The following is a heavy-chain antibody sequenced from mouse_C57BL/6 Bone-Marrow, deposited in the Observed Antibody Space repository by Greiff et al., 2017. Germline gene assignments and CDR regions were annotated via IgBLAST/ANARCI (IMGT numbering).Heavy chain of an antibody. Sequence: VQLKQSGTVLARPGASVKMSCKTSGYTFTSYWMHWVKQRPGQGLEWRGAIYPGNSDTSYNQKFKGKAKLTAVTSASTAYMELSSLTNEDSAVYYCTYSNYFFYAMDYWGQGTSVTVSS. CDR3: TYSNYFFYAMDY. V-gene: IGHV1-5*01. CDR2: IYPGNSDT. CDR1: GYTFTSYW. D-gene: IGHD2-5*01. J-gene: IGHJ4*01.